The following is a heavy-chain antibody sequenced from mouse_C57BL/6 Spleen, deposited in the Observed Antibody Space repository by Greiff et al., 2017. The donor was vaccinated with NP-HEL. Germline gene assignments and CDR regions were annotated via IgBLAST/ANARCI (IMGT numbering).Heavy chain of an antibody. V-gene: IGHV1-61*01. CDR2: IYPSDSET. Sequence: QVQLQQPGAELVRPGSSVKLSCKASGYTFTSYWMDWVQQRPGQGLEWIGNIYPSDSETHYNQKFKDTATLTVDKSSSTAYMPLSGLTSEDSAVYYEARRGGTAVGATYYFDDWGKGPTLTVSA. J-gene: IGHJ2*01. D-gene: IGHD1-1*01. CDR1: GYTFTSYW. CDR3: ARRGGTAVGATYYFDD.